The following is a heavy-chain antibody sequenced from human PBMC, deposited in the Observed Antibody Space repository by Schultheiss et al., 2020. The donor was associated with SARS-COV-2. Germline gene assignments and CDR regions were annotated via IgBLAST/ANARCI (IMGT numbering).Heavy chain of an antibody. D-gene: IGHD3-10*01. Sequence: ASVKVSCKASGYTFTSYYMHWVRQAPGQGLEWMGIINPSCGSTSYAQKFQGRVTMTRDTSTSTVYMELSSLRSEDTAVYYCARDKPFYGSGSEHYYGMDVWGQGTTVTVSS. J-gene: IGHJ6*02. CDR2: INPSCGST. CDR3: ARDKPFYGSGSEHYYGMDV. CDR1: GYTFTSYY. V-gene: IGHV1-46*01.